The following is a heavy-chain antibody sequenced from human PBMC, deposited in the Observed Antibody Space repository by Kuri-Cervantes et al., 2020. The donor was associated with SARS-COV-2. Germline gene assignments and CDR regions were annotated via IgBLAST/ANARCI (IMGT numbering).Heavy chain of an antibody. CDR1: GFTVSSNY. CDR2: IYSGGST. J-gene: IGHJ5*02. D-gene: IGHD4-17*01. V-gene: IGHV3-66*02. CDR3: ARDNLLYGDYGRYNWFDP. Sequence: GGSLRLSCAASGFTVSSNYMSWVRQAPGKGLEWVSVIYSGGSTYYADSVKGRFTISRDNSKNTLYLQMNSLRAEDTAVYYCARDNLLYGDYGRYNWFDPWGQGTLVTVSS.